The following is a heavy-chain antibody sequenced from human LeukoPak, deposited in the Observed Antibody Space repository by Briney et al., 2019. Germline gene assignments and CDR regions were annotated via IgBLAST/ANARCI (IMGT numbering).Heavy chain of an antibody. CDR2: IWYDGSNK. V-gene: IGHV3-33*01. Sequence: GRSLRLSCAASGFIFSSYGMHWVRQAPGKGLEWVAVIWYDGSNKYYVDSVKGRFTISRDNSKNTLYLQMNSLRGEDTAVYYCARAKLDSSGYSFDYWGQGTLVTVSS. D-gene: IGHD3-22*01. CDR1: GFIFSSYG. J-gene: IGHJ4*02. CDR3: ARAKLDSSGYSFDY.